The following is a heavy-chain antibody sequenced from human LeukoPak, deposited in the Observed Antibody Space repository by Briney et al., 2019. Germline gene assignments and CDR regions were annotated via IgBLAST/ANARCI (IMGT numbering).Heavy chain of an antibody. D-gene: IGHD3-22*01. CDR3: ARSGPSDYYDSSGPILYN. CDR1: GGTFSSYA. V-gene: IGHV1-69*05. CDR2: IIPIFGTA. J-gene: IGHJ4*02. Sequence: SVKVSCKASGGTFSSYAISWVRQAPGQGLEWMGRIIPIFGTANYAQKFQGRVTITRNTSISTAYMELSSLRSEDTAVYYCARSGPSDYYDSSGPILYNWGQGTLVTVSS.